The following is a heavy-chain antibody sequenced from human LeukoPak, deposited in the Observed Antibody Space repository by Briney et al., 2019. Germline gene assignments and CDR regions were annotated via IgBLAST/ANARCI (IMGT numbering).Heavy chain of an antibody. CDR3: VRVSQGSGGYFDY. D-gene: IGHD3-10*01. CDR2: ISSSGGSI. J-gene: IGHJ4*02. CDR1: GFTFSDYY. Sequence: PGGSLRLSCVASGFTFSDYYMSWIRQAPGKGLEWVSFISSSGGSIYYADSVKGRFTISRDNAKNSLYLQMNSLRPEDTAVYYCVRVSQGSGGYFDYWAREPWSPSPQ. V-gene: IGHV3-11*04.